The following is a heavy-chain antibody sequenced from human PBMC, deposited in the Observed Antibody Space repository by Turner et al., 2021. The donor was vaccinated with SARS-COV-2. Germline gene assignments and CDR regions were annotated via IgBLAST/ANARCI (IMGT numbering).Heavy chain of an antibody. CDR2: ISGTGGNT. V-gene: IGHV3-23*01. CDR3: TKDYYHSRGYADAFDM. J-gene: IGHJ3*02. Sequence: EVQLLESGGGLVQPGGSLRLSCTASGFIFNNYAMSWVRQAPGKGLEWVEAISGTGGNTYYADSAKGRFTISRDNSKNTQYLQMNSLGAEDTALYYCTKDYYHSRGYADAFDMWGQGTAVIVSS. CDR1: GFIFNNYA. D-gene: IGHD3-22*01.